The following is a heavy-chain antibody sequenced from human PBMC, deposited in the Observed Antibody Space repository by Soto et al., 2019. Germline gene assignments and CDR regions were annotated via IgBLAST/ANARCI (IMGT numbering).Heavy chain of an antibody. CDR2: TYYRSKWYN. CDR1: GDSVSSNSAA. J-gene: IGHJ4*02. Sequence: KQSQTLSLTCAISGDSVSSNSAAWNWIRQSPSRGLEWLGRTYYRSKWYNDYAVSVKSRITINPDTSKNQFSLQLNSVTPEDTAVYYCARAGGYYYGSGSYYPFDYWGQGTLVTVSS. V-gene: IGHV6-1*01. CDR3: ARAGGYYYGSGSYYPFDY. D-gene: IGHD3-10*01.